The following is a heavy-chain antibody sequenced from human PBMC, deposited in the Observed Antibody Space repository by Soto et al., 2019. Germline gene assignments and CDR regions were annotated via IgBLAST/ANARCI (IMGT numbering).Heavy chain of an antibody. J-gene: IGHJ3*01. Sequence: QLSQSGGGVIHPGGSLRLSCAGSGFTFKNYAMTWVRQAPGQGLEWVSGISGSGRSNFYADFAKGRFTISRDNGKETLYLELQNLRGEDTALYFCAKKKRFLEWDRHPFDVWGQGTLVTVSS. CDR2: ISGSGRSN. V-gene: IGHV3-23*01. CDR3: AKKKRFLEWDRHPFDV. CDR1: GFTFKNYA. D-gene: IGHD3-3*01.